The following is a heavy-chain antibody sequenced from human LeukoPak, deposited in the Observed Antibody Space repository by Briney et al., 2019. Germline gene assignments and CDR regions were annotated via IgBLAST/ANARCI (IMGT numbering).Heavy chain of an antibody. CDR2: INSDASTI. J-gene: IGHJ6*02. V-gene: IGHV3-74*01. CDR3: ARDAVDTANAV. CDR1: GLTFSSDW. D-gene: IGHD5-18*01. Sequence: PGGSLRLSCAASGLTFSSDWMHWVRQVPGKGLVWVSRINSDASTINYADSVKGRFTISRDNAKNTLYLQMNSLRAEDTAVYYCARDAVDTANAVWGQGTTVTVSS.